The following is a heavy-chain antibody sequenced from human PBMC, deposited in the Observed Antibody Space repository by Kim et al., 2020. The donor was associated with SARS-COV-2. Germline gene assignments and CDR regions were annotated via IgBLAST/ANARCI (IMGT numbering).Heavy chain of an antibody. CDR3: ARVEMATISYFDY. V-gene: IGHV3-53*01. D-gene: IGHD5-12*01. Sequence: GGSLRLSCAASGFTVSSNYMSWVRQAPGKGLEWVSVIYSGGSTYYADSVKGRFTISRDNSKNTLYLQMNSLRAEDTAVYYCARVEMATISYFDYWGQGTLLTVTS. CDR2: IYSGGST. J-gene: IGHJ4*02. CDR1: GFTVSSNY.